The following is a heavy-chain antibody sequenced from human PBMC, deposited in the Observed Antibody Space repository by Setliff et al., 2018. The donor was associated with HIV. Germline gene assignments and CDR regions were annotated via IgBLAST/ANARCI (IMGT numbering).Heavy chain of an antibody. D-gene: IGHD3-22*01. CDR3: ARGTVYYYDSSGYYAFYD. CDR2: ISSNGGST. V-gene: IGHV3-64*02. J-gene: IGHJ4*02. CDR1: GFTFSSYA. Sequence: GGSLRLSCAASGFTFSSYAMHWVRQAPGKGLEYVSAISSNGGSTYYADSVKGRFTISRDNSKNTLYLQMNSLRAEDTAVYYCARGTVYYYDSSGYYAFYDWGQGTLVTVSS.